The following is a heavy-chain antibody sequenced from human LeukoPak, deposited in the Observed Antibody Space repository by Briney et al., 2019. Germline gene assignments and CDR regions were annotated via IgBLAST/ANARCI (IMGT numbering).Heavy chain of an antibody. D-gene: IGHD5-12*01. J-gene: IGHJ4*02. V-gene: IGHV3-23*01. Sequence: PGGSLRLSCAASGFTFSTYAMSWARQAPGKGLEWVSTFGSGGSTYYADYVKGRFTISKDNSKDTLYLQMNSLSAEDTAVYYWAKRGYSDYGKYYFDYWGQGTLVTVSS. CDR2: FGSGGST. CDR1: GFTFSTYA. CDR3: AKRGYSDYGKYYFDY.